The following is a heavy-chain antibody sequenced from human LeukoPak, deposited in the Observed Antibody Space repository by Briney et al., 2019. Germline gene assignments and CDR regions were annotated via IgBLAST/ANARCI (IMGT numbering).Heavy chain of an antibody. CDR1: GFTFSSYS. CDR2: ISGSSSYI. V-gene: IGHV3-21*01. J-gene: IGHJ5*02. CDR3: ARDQSSVAGRTYNWFDP. D-gene: IGHD6-19*01. Sequence: GGSLRLSCAASGFTFSSYSMNWIRQAPGKGLEWVSSISGSSSYIYYADSVKGRFTISRDNAKNSLYLQMNSLRAEDTAVYYCARDQSSVAGRTYNWFDPWGQGTLVTVSS.